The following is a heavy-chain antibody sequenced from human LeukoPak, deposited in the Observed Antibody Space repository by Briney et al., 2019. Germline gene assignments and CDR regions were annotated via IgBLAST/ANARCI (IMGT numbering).Heavy chain of an antibody. D-gene: IGHD1-1*01. CDR2: INPTTGVA. V-gene: IGHV1-2*06. CDR1: GYNFNVHY. J-gene: IGHJ6*03. CDR3: ARLDRNYYYLDV. Sequence: ASVNVSCKTSGYNFNVHYMNWVRQAPGQGLEWMGRINPTTGVANYAQQFQGRITVTRDTSINTAYMELSSLTSDDTAVYYCARLDRNYYYLDVWGQGTTVTVSS.